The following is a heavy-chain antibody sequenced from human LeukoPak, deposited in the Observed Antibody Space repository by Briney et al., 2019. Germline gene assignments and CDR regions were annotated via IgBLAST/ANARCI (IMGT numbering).Heavy chain of an antibody. J-gene: IGHJ6*02. CDR1: GFTFSSYA. D-gene: IGHD3-3*01. CDR2: ISASGGST. Sequence: GGSLRLSCAASGFTFSSYAMSWVRQAPGKGLEWVSGISASGGSTYYADSVKGRFAISRDNSKNTLYLQMNSLRAEDTAVYYCARDANYDFWSGYYEGMDVWGQGTTVTVSS. V-gene: IGHV3-23*01. CDR3: ARDANYDFWSGYYEGMDV.